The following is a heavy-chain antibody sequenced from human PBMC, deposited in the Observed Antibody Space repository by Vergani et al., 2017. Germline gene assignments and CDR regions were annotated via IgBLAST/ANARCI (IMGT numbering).Heavy chain of an antibody. J-gene: IGHJ4*02. V-gene: IGHV3-23*01. CDR3: AKAMASHDILTGYERDPGVYYFDY. CDR1: GFTFSSYA. Sequence: EVQLLESGGGLVQPGGSLRLSCAASGFTFSSYAMSWVRQAPGKGLEWVSAISGSDGTTYYADSVKGRFTISRDNSKNTLYLQMNSLRAEDTAVYYCAKAMASHDILTGYERDPGVYYFDYWGQGTLVTVSS. CDR2: ISGSDGTT. D-gene: IGHD3-9*01.